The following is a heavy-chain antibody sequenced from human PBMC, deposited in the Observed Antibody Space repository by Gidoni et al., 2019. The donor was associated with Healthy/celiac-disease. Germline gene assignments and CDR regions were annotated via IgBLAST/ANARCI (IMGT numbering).Heavy chain of an antibody. V-gene: IGHV3-49*04. CDR2: IRSKAYGGTI. J-gene: IGHJ2*01. CDR1: GFSFGDSA. Sequence: EVQLVASGGGLVQPGRSLRLSCRASGFSFGDSAMSWVRQPPGKGLEWVAFIRSKAYGGTIEYAASVKGRFTISRDDSKSIAYLQMNSLKTEDTAVYYCTRPLGMVRGVIIPYWYFDLWGRGTLVTVSS. D-gene: IGHD3-10*01. CDR3: TRPLGMVRGVIIPYWYFDL.